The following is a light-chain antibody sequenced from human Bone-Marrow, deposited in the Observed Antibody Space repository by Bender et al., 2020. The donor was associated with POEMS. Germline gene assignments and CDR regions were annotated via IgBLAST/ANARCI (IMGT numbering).Light chain of an antibody. V-gene: IGLV2-14*02. CDR3: SSYTSSSTLV. J-gene: IGLJ2*01. CDR2: DVV. Sequence: QSALTQPASVSGSPGQSITISCTGTTSDIGSHNLVSWYQQHPGKAPKLLVYDVVNRPSGVSNRFSGSKSGNTASLTISGLQAEDEADYHCSSYTSSSTLVFGGGTKVTVL. CDR1: TSDIGSHNL.